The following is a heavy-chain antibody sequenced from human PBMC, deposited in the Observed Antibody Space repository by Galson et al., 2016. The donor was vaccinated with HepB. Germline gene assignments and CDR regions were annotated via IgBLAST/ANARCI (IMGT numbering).Heavy chain of an antibody. Sequence: VRQAPGKGLEWVSAINFSGDDTYYADSVKGRFTISRANSKNTLFLQMNSLRAEDTALYYCARSLSNYFDYWGQGTLVTVSS. J-gene: IGHJ4*02. CDR3: ARSLSNYFDY. V-gene: IGHV3-23*01. CDR2: INFSGDDT.